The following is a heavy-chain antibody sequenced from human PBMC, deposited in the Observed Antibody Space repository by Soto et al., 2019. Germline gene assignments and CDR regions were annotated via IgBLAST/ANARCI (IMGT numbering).Heavy chain of an antibody. V-gene: IGHV3-23*01. D-gene: IGHD6-19*01. CDR1: GFTFSTYA. J-gene: IGHJ4*02. CDR2: ITSGGNT. Sequence: EVQLLESGGGLVQPGGSLRLSCAASGFTFSTYAMAWVRQAPGKGLEWVSAITSGGNTYYADSVKGRFTISRDDSKSTLSLHMISLRAEDTAVYYCAKHSSGWSFESWRQGTLVTVSS. CDR3: AKHSSGWSFES.